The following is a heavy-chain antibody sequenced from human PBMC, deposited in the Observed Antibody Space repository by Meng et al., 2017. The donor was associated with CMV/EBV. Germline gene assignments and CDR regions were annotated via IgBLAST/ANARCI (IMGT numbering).Heavy chain of an antibody. V-gene: IGHV4-39*07. D-gene: IGHD3/OR15-3a*01. CDR2: IYYSGTT. CDR3: ARDQIFGLVIIDY. J-gene: IGHJ4*02. CDR1: GGSIGSSTFY. Sequence: LSCTVSGGSIGSSTFYWGWVRQPPGKGLEWIGSIYYSGTTYYNPSLKSRVTISVDTSKNQFSLKLTSVTAADTAVYYCARDQIFGLVIIDYWGQGALVTVSS.